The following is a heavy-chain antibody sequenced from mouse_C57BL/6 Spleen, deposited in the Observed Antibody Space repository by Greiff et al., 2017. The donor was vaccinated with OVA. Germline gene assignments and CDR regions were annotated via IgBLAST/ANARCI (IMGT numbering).Heavy chain of an antibody. J-gene: IGHJ3*01. D-gene: IGHD1-1*01. CDR1: GYTFTDYE. CDR3: TRLSPIITTRAWFAY. Sequence: QVQLKQSGAELVRPGASVTLSCKASGYTFTDYEMHWVKQTPVHGLEWIGAIDPETGGTASNQKFKGQAILTADKSSSTAYMERRSLTSEDSAVYYCTRLSPIITTRAWFAYWGQGTLVTVSA. V-gene: IGHV1-15*01. CDR2: IDPETGGT.